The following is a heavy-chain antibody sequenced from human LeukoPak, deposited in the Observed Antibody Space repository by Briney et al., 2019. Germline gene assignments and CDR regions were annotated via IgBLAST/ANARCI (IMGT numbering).Heavy chain of an antibody. J-gene: IGHJ4*02. CDR2: IWCDGSNK. CDR3: ARDRAAADLDY. D-gene: IGHD6-13*01. CDR1: GFTFSSYG. V-gene: IGHV3-33*01. Sequence: GSLRLSCAASGFTFSSYGMHWVRQAPGKGLEWVAVIWCDGSNKFYADSVKGRFTISRDNSKNTLYLQMNSLRAEDTAVYYCARDRAAADLDYWGQGTLVTVSS.